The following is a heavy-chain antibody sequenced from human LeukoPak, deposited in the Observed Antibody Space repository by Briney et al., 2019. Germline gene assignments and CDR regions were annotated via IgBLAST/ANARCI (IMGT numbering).Heavy chain of an antibody. V-gene: IGHV4-39*01. CDR2: IYYSGST. J-gene: IGHJ4*02. CDR3: ARHGNWDPFDY. D-gene: IGHD7-27*01. Sequence: SETLSLTCTVSGDSINSSDYYWAWIRQPPGEGLEWIGTIYYSGSTYYKSSLKSRLTISADSSKNQFSLKMISVTAADTGVYYCARHGNWDPFDYWGQGTLVTVSS. CDR1: GDSINSSDYY.